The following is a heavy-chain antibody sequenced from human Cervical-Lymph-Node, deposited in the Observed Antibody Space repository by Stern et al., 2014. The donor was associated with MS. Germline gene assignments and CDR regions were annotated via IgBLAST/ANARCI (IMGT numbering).Heavy chain of an antibody. D-gene: IGHD6-6*01. CDR3: ARPRTAARRDAFDI. CDR2: INPSGGST. Sequence: QLVQSGAEVKKPGASVKVSCKASGYPFINFYMHWVRQAPGQGLEWMGIINPSGGSTNYAEKFQGRVTMTRDTSTSTVYMELSSLRSEDTAVYYCARPRTAARRDAFDIWGQGTMVTVSS. V-gene: IGHV1-46*01. J-gene: IGHJ3*02. CDR1: GYPFINFY.